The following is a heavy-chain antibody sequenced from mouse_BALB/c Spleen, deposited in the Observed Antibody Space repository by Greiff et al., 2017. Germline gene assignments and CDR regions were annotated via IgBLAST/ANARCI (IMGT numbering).Heavy chain of an antibody. Sequence: EVMLVESGGDLVKPGGSLKLSCAASGFTFSSYGMSWVRQTPDKRLEWVATISSGGSYTYYPDSVKGRFTISRDNAKNTLYLQMSSLKSEDTAMYYCARRGLYYDAMDYWGQGTSVTVSS. J-gene: IGHJ4*01. CDR2: ISSGGSYT. V-gene: IGHV5-6*02. CDR3: ARRGLYYDAMDY. D-gene: IGHD2-1*01. CDR1: GFTFSSYG.